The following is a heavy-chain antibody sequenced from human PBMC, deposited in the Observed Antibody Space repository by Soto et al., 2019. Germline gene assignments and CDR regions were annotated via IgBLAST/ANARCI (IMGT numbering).Heavy chain of an antibody. V-gene: IGHV3-23*01. CDR2: ISGSGGRT. J-gene: IGHJ4*02. CDR1: GFTFSTYA. Sequence: EVQLLESGGVLVQPGGSLRLSCAASGFTFSTYAMTWVRQAPGKGLEWVSSISGSGGRTYYADSVKGRFTISRDKSKNTLYLQTNSLRAEDTAVYYCAKAGDYHGSESYFPLDYWGQGTLVPVSS. D-gene: IGHD3-10*01. CDR3: AKAGDYHGSESYFPLDY.